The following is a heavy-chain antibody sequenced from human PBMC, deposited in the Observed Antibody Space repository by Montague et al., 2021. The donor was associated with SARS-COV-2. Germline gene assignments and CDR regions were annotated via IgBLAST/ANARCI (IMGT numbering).Heavy chain of an antibody. D-gene: IGHD2-2*01. J-gene: IGHJ6*02. CDR1: GGSISSYY. CDR2: IYTSCST. Sequence: SETLSLTCTVSGGSISSYYWSWIRQPAGKGLERIGRIYTSCSTNYNPSLKLRVTMSVDTSKNQFSLKLSSVTAADTAVYYCAREPLERGYELLGEAYYYYGMDVWGQGTTVTVSS. CDR3: AREPLERGYELLGEAYYYYGMDV. V-gene: IGHV4-4*07.